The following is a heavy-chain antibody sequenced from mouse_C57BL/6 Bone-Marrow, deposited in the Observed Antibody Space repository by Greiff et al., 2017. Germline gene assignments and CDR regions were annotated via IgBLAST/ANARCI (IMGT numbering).Heavy chain of an antibody. CDR2: ISGGGGNT. Sequence: EVKLMESGGGLVKPGGSLKLSCAASGFTFSSYTMSWVRQTPEKRLEWVATISGGGGNTYYPDSVKGRFTISRDNAKNTLYLQMSSLWSEDTALYYCGRRYYFDYWGQGTTLTVSS. V-gene: IGHV5-9*01. J-gene: IGHJ2*01. CDR1: GFTFSSYT. CDR3: GRRYYFDY.